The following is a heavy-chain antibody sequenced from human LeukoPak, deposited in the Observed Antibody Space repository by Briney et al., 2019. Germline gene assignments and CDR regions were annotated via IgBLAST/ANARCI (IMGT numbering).Heavy chain of an antibody. Sequence: SQTLSLTCAVYGGSFSGYYCSWIRQPPGKGLEWLGEINQSGSTDCNPSLKSRVTISVDTAKNPFSLKLSYVTAADTAVYYCARGVMQALHYYYMDVWGKGTTVTVSS. CDR1: GGSFSGYY. J-gene: IGHJ6*03. CDR3: ARGVMQALHYYYMDV. V-gene: IGHV4-34*01. CDR2: INQSGST. D-gene: IGHD3-16*01.